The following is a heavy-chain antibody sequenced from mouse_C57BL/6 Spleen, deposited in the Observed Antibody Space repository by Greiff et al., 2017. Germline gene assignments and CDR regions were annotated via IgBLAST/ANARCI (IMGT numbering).Heavy chain of an antibody. D-gene: IGHD2-3*01. CDR2: IHPNSGST. J-gene: IGHJ2*01. V-gene: IGHV1-64*01. CDR3: AREVYDGYYNY. CDR1: GYTFTSYW. Sequence: QVQLQQPGAELVKPGASVKLSCKASGYTFTSYWMHWVKQRPGQGLEWIGMIHPNSGSTNYNEKFKSKAKLTVDKSSSTAYMQLSSLTSEYSAVYYCAREVYDGYYNYWGQGTTLTVSS.